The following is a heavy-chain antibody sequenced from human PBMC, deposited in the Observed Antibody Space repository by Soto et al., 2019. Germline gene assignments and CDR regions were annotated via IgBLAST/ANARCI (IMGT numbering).Heavy chain of an antibody. V-gene: IGHV3-33*01. CDR1: GFIFSGYG. J-gene: IGHJ6*02. CDR2: IWYDESNK. CDR3: ARGRGLGSYYFAMDV. D-gene: IGHD3-10*01. Sequence: QVQLVESGGGVVQPGRSLRLSCAASGFIFSGYGMHWVRQAPGKGLEWVAVIWYDESNKYYADSVKGRFTISRDNSKNTVFLQTSSLRDEDAGVYYCARGRGLGSYYFAMDVWGQGTTVTVSS.